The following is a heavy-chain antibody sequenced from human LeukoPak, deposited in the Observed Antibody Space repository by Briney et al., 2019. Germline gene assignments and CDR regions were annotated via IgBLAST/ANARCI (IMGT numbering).Heavy chain of an antibody. CDR2: IKSKTYGGTT. J-gene: IGHJ3*02. D-gene: IGHD6-19*01. V-gene: IGHV3-15*01. CDR3: KMWLVQGPDAFDI. CDR1: GFTFSNAW. Sequence: GGSLRLSCAASGFTFSNAWMSWARQAPGKGLEWVGRIKSKTYGGTTDYAAPVKGRFTISRDDSKNTLYLQMNSLKTEDTAVYYCKMWLVQGPDAFDIWGQGTMVTVSS.